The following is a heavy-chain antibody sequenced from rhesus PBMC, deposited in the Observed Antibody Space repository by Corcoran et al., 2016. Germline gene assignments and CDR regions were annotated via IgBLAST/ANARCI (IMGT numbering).Heavy chain of an antibody. J-gene: IGHJ6*01. V-gene: IGHV4-173*01. D-gene: IGHD6-31*01. Sequence: QLQLQESGPGLVKPSETLSLTCAVSGGSINNNSWRWIRPPPGKGLEWIGLISCTGGITDYNPSLKSRVTISTDTSKNQLSLTLSSVTAADTAVYYCAKFRGSGWYGYGLDSWGQGVVLTVSS. CDR1: GGSINNNS. CDR2: ISCTGGIT. CDR3: AKFRGSGWYGYGLDS.